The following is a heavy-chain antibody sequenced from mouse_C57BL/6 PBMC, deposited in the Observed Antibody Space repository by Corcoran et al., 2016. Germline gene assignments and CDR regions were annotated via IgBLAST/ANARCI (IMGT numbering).Heavy chain of an antibody. Sequence: EVQLQQSGPELVKPGASVEISCKASGYTFTDYYMNWVKQSHGKSLEWIGDINPNNGGTSYNQKFKGKATLTVDKSSSTAYMELRSLTSEDSADYYCARTHITMDYWGQGTSVTVSS. CDR3: ARTHITMDY. J-gene: IGHJ4*01. D-gene: IGHD1-1*01. V-gene: IGHV1-26*01. CDR2: INPNNGGT. CDR1: GYTFTDYY.